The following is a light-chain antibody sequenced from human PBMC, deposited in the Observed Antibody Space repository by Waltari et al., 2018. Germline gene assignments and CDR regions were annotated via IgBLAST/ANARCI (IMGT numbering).Light chain of an antibody. CDR1: QSVTSS. V-gene: IGKV3-11*01. J-gene: IGKJ5*01. CDR3: QQRITWPIT. CDR2: DTS. Sequence: EIVLTQSPGTLSLSPGKRATLSCRASQSVTSSLPWYQQKPGQAPRLLIYDTSNRATGIPARFSGSGSGTDFTLTISSLEPEDFAVYHCQQRITWPITFGQGTRLEIK.